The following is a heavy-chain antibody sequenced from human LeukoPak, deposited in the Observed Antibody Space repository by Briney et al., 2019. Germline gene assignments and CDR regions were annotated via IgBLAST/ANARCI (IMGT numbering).Heavy chain of an antibody. CDR2: ISPSGDST. J-gene: IGHJ6*03. Sequence: GGSLRLSCAASGLTLSRYAVNWARQAPGRGLEWVSYISPSGDSTVYAESVKGRFTISRDNSKDMLYLQMDSLRAEDTAIYYCVKKVYYYMDVWGKGTTVTVSS. V-gene: IGHV3-23*01. CDR1: GLTLSRYA. CDR3: VKKVYYYMDV.